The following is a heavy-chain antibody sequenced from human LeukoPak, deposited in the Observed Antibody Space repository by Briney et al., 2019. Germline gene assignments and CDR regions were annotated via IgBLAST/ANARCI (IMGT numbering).Heavy chain of an antibody. CDR2: IWYDGSNK. J-gene: IGHJ5*02. Sequence: GGSLRLSCAASGFTFSSYGMHWVRQAPGKGLEWVAVIWYDGSNKYYADSVNGRFTISRDNSKNTLYLQMNSLRAEDTAVYYCAGDSSTSLGWFDPWGQGTLVTVSS. V-gene: IGHV3-33*01. D-gene: IGHD2-2*01. CDR1: GFTFSSYG. CDR3: AGDSSTSLGWFDP.